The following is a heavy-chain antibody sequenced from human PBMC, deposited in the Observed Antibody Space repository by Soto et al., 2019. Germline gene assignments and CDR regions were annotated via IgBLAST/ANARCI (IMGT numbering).Heavy chain of an antibody. CDR2: IYPGDSDT. J-gene: IGHJ6*04. Sequence: PGESLKISCQGSGYRFTSYWIGWVRQMPGKGLEWMGIIYPGDSDTRYSPSFQGQVTISADKSISTAYLQWSSLKASDTAMYYCARIRFGPVPYMDVWGKGTTVTVSS. CDR1: GYRFTSYW. D-gene: IGHD3-16*01. V-gene: IGHV5-51*01. CDR3: ARIRFGPVPYMDV.